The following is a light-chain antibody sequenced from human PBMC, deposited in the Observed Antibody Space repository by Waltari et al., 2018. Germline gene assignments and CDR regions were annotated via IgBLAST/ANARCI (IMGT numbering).Light chain of an antibody. V-gene: IGKV3-20*01. CDR3: QQYGSSPKYT. CDR2: GAS. Sequence: EIVLTQSPGTLSLSPGERATLSCRASQSVSSRYLAWYQQKPGQAPWLLIYGASSRAAGIPDRFSGSGSGTDFTLTISRLEPEDFAVYYCQQYGSSPKYTFGQGTKLEIK. J-gene: IGKJ2*01. CDR1: QSVSSRY.